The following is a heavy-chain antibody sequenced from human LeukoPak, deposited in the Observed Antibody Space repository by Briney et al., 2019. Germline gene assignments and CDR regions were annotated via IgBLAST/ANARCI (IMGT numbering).Heavy chain of an antibody. D-gene: IGHD5-18*01. CDR3: ARHGANGHSYGAYLDY. V-gene: IGHV4-59*08. CDR1: GGSINNYY. Sequence: SETLSLTCTVSGGSINNYYWSWIRQPPGKGLVWIGSIYSSGSTNYSPSLKSRVIISVDTSKSQFSLKLSSLTAADTAMYYCARHGANGHSYGAYLDYWGQGTLVTVSS. J-gene: IGHJ4*02. CDR2: IYSSGST.